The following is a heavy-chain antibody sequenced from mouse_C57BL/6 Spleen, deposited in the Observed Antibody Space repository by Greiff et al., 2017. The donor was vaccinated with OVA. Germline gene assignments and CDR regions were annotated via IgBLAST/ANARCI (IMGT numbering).Heavy chain of an antibody. J-gene: IGHJ1*03. D-gene: IGHD1-1*01. Sequence: EVQLQQSGPELVKPGASVKISCKASGYTFTDYYMNWVKPSHGKSLEWIGDINPNNGGTSYNQTFKGKATLTVDKSSSTAYMELRSLTSEDSAVYYCARSLYYYGSSYRYFDVWGTGTTVTVSS. CDR2: INPNNGGT. V-gene: IGHV1-26*01. CDR3: ARSLYYYGSSYRYFDV. CDR1: GYTFTDYY.